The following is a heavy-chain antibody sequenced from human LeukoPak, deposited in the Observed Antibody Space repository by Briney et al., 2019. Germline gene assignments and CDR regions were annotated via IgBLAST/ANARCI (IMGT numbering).Heavy chain of an antibody. D-gene: IGHD6-19*01. CDR2: INPNSGGT. J-gene: IGHJ6*03. CDR1: GYTFTGYY. V-gene: IGHV1-2*06. CDR3: ARGYSSGWYPNYYYYMDV. Sequence: ASVKVSCXASGYTFTGYYMHWVRQAPGQGLEWMGRINPNSGGTNYAQKFQGRVTMTRDTSISTAYMELSRLRSDDTAVYYCARGYSSGWYPNYYYYMDVWGKGTTVTVSS.